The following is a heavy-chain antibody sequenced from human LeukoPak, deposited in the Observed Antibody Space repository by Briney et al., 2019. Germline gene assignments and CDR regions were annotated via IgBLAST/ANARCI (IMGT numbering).Heavy chain of an antibody. CDR2: ISSSSSTI. D-gene: IGHD6-13*01. CDR3: ARGGGIPGGYFDY. CDR1: GFTFTSYS. J-gene: IGHJ4*02. V-gene: IGHV3-48*01. Sequence: PGGSLRLSCAASGFTFTSYSMNWVRQAPGKGLEWVSYISSSSSTIYYADSVKGRFTISRDNAKNSLYLQMNSLRAEDTAVYYCARGGGIPGGYFDYWGQGTLVTVSS.